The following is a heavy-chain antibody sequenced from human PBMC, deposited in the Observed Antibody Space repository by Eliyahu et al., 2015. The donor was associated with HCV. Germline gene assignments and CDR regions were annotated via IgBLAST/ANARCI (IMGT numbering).Heavy chain of an antibody. J-gene: IGHJ5*02. Sequence: QLQLQESDSGLVKPSQTLSLTCAVSGGSISSGGYSWSWIRQPPGKGLEWIGYIYHSGSTYYNPSLKSRVTISVDRSKNQFSLKLSSVTAADTAVYYCARVTCSSTSCYGGWFDPWGQGTLVTVSS. CDR1: GGSISSGGYS. V-gene: IGHV4-30-2*01. CDR2: IYHSGST. CDR3: ARVTCSSTSCYGGWFDP. D-gene: IGHD2-2*01.